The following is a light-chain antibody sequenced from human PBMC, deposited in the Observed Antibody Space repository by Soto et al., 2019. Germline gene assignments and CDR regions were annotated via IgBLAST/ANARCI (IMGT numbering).Light chain of an antibody. CDR1: SSNIGGNT. Sequence: QPVLTQPPSASGTPGQRVTISCSGSSSNIGGNTVNWYQQVPGTAPKLLIYSSNQRPSGVPDRFSGSKSGTSASLAISGLQSEDEADYYCATWDDSLSGPVFGGGTKLTVL. J-gene: IGLJ2*01. CDR3: ATWDDSLSGPV. V-gene: IGLV1-44*01. CDR2: SSN.